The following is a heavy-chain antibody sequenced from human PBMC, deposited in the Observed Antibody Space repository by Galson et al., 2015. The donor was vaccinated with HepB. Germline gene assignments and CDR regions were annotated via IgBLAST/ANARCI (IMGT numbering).Heavy chain of an antibody. CDR1: GFTFSNSA. D-gene: IGHD3-16*02. J-gene: IGHJ4*01. CDR2: ISGVSGST. CDR3: AKIVRLSWYFDY. V-gene: IGHV3-23*01. Sequence: SLRLSCAASGFTFSNSAMSWVRQAPGKGLEWVSAISGVSGSTYYADSVKGRFTISRDNSKNTLYLQMNSLRAEDTAVYYCAKIVRLSWYFDYWGHGTLVPVSS.